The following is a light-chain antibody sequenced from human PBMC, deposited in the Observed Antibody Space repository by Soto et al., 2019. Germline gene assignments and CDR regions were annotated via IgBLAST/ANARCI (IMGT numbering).Light chain of an antibody. J-gene: IGLJ1*01. CDR1: SSDVGGYNY. Sequence: QSVLTQPRSVSVSPGQSVTISCTGTSSDVGGYNYVSWYQQHPGKAPKLMIYDVSKRPSGVPDRFSGSKSGNTASLTISGLQAEDEADYYCCSYAGSYRYVFGTGTKVTV. CDR3: CSYAGSYRYV. CDR2: DVS. V-gene: IGLV2-11*01.